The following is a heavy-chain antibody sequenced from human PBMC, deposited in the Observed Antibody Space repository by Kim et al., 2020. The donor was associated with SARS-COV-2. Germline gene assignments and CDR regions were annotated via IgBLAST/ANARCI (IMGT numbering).Heavy chain of an antibody. J-gene: IGHJ4*02. V-gene: IGHV1-69*02. D-gene: IGHD4-4*01. CDR2: A. Sequence: ANSAQKFQGRVTITADKSTSTAYMELSSLRSEDTAVYYCARRGCNSDFDYWGQGTLVTVSS. CDR3: ARRGCNSDFDY.